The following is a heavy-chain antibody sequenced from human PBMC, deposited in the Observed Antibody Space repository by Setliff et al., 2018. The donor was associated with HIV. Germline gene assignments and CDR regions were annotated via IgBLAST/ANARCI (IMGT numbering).Heavy chain of an antibody. CDR1: RGSFSHYY. D-gene: IGHD3-9*01. Sequence: SETLSLTCAVYRGSFSHYYWTWIRQSPGKGLEWIAEINQERTTFYNPSLYSRVTISVDTSKNQFPLTLTSVTAADTAMYYCARGQSDYNVLTGFGDFDYWGHGTLVTVSS. V-gene: IGHV4-34*01. CDR3: ARGQSDYNVLTGFGDFDY. CDR2: INQERTT. J-gene: IGHJ4*01.